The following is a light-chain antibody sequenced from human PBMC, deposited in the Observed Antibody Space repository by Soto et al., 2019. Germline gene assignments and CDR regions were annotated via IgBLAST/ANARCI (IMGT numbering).Light chain of an antibody. CDR3: SSYTSSSIVV. V-gene: IGLV2-14*01. Sequence: QSALTQPASVSGSPGQSITIPCTGTSSDVGGYNYVSWYQQHPGKAPKLMIYDVINRPSGVSNRFSGSKSGNTASLTISGLQAEDEADYYCSSYTSSSIVVFGGGTKLTVL. J-gene: IGLJ2*01. CDR1: SSDVGGYNY. CDR2: DVI.